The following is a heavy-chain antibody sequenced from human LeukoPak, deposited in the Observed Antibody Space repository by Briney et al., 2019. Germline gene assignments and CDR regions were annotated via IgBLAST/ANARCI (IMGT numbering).Heavy chain of an antibody. V-gene: IGHV4-34*01. J-gene: IGHJ4*02. Sequence: SETLSLTCAVYGGSFSGYYWSWIRQPPGKGLEWIGEINHSGSTNYNPSLKSRVTISVDTSKNQFSLKLSSVTAADTAVYYCARAVLRRWSGGGFDYWGQGTLVAVSS. CDR1: GGSFSGYY. CDR3: ARAVLRRWSGGGFDY. D-gene: IGHD3-10*01. CDR2: INHSGST.